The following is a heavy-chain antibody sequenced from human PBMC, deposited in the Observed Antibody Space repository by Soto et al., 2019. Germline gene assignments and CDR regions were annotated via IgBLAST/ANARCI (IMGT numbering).Heavy chain of an antibody. CDR2: IKSKADGGTI. J-gene: IGHJ4*02. CDR1: GFTFSNAW. CDR3: TLWFGELTY. Sequence: EVQPVESGGGLVQPGGSLRLSCAASGFTFSNAWMNWVRQAPGKGLEWVGRIKSKADGGTIDHAAPVKGRFTISRDDSKKTLYLQMNSLRTEDTAVYYCTLWFGELTYWGQGTRVTVSS. D-gene: IGHD3-10*01. V-gene: IGHV3-15*01.